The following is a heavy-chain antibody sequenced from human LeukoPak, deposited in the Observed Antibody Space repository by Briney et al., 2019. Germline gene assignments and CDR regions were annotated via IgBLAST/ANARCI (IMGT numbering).Heavy chain of an antibody. J-gene: IGHJ4*02. CDR1: GGTFSSYA. Sequence: SVKVSCKASGGTFSSYAISWVRQAPGQGLEWMGGIIPIFGTANYAQKFQGRVTITTDESTSTAYMELSSLRSEDTAVYYCASWMYSSSSLFDYWGQGTLVTVSS. V-gene: IGHV1-69*05. CDR2: IIPIFGTA. CDR3: ASWMYSSSSLFDY. D-gene: IGHD6-6*01.